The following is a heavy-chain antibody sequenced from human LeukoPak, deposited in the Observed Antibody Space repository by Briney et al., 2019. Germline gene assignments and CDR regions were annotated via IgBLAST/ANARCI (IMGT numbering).Heavy chain of an antibody. Sequence: ASVKVSFKAFGGTFSIHGISWVRQAPGQGLEWMGGIIPIIGSPNYAQKFQGRVTITADESTTTAYLELSSLRPEDTAVYYCARGNLAEQWRAYFDYWGQGTLVTVSS. CDR2: IIPIIGSP. CDR3: ARGNLAEQWRAYFDY. J-gene: IGHJ4*02. D-gene: IGHD6-19*01. V-gene: IGHV1-69*13. CDR1: GGTFSIHG.